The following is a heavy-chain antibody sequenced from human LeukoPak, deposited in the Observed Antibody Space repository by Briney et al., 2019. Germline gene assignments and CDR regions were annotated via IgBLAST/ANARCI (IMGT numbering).Heavy chain of an antibody. CDR2: INWNGGTT. J-gene: IGHJ6*03. Sequence: GGSLRLSCAASGFTFDDYGMSWVRQAPGKGLEWVSGINWNGGTTAYADSVKGRLTISRDNTKNSLYLQMNSLRAEDTAVYYCARVACEVAKSYYYYMDVWGKGTTVTVSS. V-gene: IGHV3-20*04. CDR1: GFTFDDYG. CDR3: ARVACEVAKSYYYYMDV.